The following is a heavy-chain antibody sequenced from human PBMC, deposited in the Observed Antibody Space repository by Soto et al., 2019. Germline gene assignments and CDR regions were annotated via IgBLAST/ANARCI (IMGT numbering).Heavy chain of an antibody. D-gene: IGHD3-16*01. J-gene: IGHJ4*02. CDR2: IIPILGIA. V-gene: IGHV1-69*08. CDR3: AREQYGADPMI. CDR1: GGTFSYYT. Sequence: QVQLVQSGAEVKKPGSSVKVSCKASGGTFSYYTITWVRQAPGQGLEWMGRIIPILGIANYAQKFQGRVTITADKSTSTAYMELSSLRSEDTAVYYCAREQYGADPMIWGQGTLVTVSS.